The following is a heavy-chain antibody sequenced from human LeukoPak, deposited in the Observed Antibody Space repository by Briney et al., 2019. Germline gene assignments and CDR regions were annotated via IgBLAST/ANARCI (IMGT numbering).Heavy chain of an antibody. J-gene: IGHJ6*02. CDR1: GFTVSSNY. D-gene: IGHD3-16*02. V-gene: IGHV3-66*01. Sequence: GSLRLSCAASGFTVSSNYMSWVRQAPGKGLEWVSVIHSGGSTYYADSVKGRFTISRDNSKNTLYLQMNSLRAEDTAVYYCARAPRLSYYYHYGLDVWGRGTTVTVSS. CDR2: IHSGGST. CDR3: ARAPRLSYYYHYGLDV.